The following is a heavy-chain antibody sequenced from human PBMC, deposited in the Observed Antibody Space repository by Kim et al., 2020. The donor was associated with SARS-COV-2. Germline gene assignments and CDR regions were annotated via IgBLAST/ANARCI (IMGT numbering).Heavy chain of an antibody. D-gene: IGHD6-19*01. CDR2: ISSSGSTI. Sequence: GGSLRLSCAASGFTFSSYEMNWVRQAPGKGLEWVSYISSSGSTIYYADSVKGRFTISRDNAKNSLYLQMNSLRAEDTAVYYCARGGIAVAAYYYYYGMDVWGQGTTVTVSS. CDR3: ARGGIAVAAYYYYYGMDV. CDR1: GFTFSSYE. J-gene: IGHJ6*02. V-gene: IGHV3-48*03.